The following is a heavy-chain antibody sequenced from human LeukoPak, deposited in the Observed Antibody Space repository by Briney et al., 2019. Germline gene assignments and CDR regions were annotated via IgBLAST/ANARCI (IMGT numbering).Heavy chain of an antibody. D-gene: IGHD3-22*01. Sequence: GGSLRLSCAVSGFTFSSYSMNWVRQAPGKGLEWVSSISSYISYADSVKGRFTISRDNAKNSLYLQMNSLRAEDTAVCYCARARPIDYWGQGTLVTVSS. CDR2: ISSYI. CDR1: GFTFSSYS. J-gene: IGHJ4*02. V-gene: IGHV3-21*01. CDR3: ARARPIDY.